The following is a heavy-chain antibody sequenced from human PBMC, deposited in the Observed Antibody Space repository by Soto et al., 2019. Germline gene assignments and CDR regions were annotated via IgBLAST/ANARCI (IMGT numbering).Heavy chain of an antibody. V-gene: IGHV3-33*01. CDR3: ARDRLADSSGWYVSYYGMDV. Sequence: QVQLVESGGGVVQPGRSLRLSCAASGFTFSSYGMHWVRQAPGKGLEWVAVIWYDGSNKYYADSVKGRFTISRDNSKNTXYXXMNSLRAEDTAVYYCARDRLADSSGWYVSYYGMDVWGQGTTVTVSS. CDR2: IWYDGSNK. J-gene: IGHJ6*02. D-gene: IGHD6-19*01. CDR1: GFTFSSYG.